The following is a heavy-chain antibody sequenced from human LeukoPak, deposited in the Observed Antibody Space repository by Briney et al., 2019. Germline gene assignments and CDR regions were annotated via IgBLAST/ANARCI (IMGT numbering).Heavy chain of an antibody. V-gene: IGHV4-39*01. D-gene: IGHD6-13*01. CDR3: ARRGSSWYYYYYYMDV. CDR2: IYYSGST. CDR1: GGFISSSSYY. J-gene: IGHJ6*03. Sequence: SETLSLTCTVSGGFISSSSYYWGWIRQPPGKGLEWIGSIYYSGSTYYNPSLKSRVTISVDTSKNQFSLKLSSVTAADTAVYYCARRGSSWYYYYYYMDVWGKGTTVTISS.